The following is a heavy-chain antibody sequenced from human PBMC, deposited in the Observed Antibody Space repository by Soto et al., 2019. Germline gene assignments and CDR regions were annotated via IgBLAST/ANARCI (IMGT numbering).Heavy chain of an antibody. CDR1: GFTFSSYG. CDR2: ISYDGSNK. CDR3: ARALFPLRFLEWLFDY. Sequence: GGSLRLSCAASGFTFSSYGMHWVRQAPGKGLEWVAVISYDGSNKYYADSVKGRFTISRDNSKNTLYLQMNSLRAEDTAVYYCARALFPLRFLEWLFDYWGQGTLVTVSS. J-gene: IGHJ4*02. D-gene: IGHD3-3*01. V-gene: IGHV3-30*03.